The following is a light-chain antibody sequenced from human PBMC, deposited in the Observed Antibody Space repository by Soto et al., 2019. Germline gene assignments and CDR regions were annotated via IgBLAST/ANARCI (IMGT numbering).Light chain of an antibody. J-gene: IGLJ1*01. CDR3: CSYAGSPYV. Sequence: QYALTQPRSVSGSPGQSVTISCTGTSRDVGGYNYVSWYQQHPGKAPKLMIYDVNKRPSGVPDRFSGSKSGNTASLTISGLQAEDEADYYCCSYAGSPYVFGTGTKLTAL. CDR2: DVN. V-gene: IGLV2-11*01. CDR1: SRDVGGYNY.